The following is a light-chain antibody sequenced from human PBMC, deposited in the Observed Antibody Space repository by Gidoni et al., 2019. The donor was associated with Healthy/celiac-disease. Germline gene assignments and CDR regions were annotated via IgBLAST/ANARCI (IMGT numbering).Light chain of an antibody. J-gene: IGKJ1*01. CDR1: QDISSY. V-gene: IGKV1-9*01. Sequence: IQSTQSPSFLSASVGDRVTITCRASQDISSYLAGYQQKPGKAPKVLIYAASTLQSGVTSRFSGSGSGTEFTLTISSLQPEDFATYYCQQLNSYPRTFXQXTKVEIK. CDR3: QQLNSYPRT. CDR2: AAS.